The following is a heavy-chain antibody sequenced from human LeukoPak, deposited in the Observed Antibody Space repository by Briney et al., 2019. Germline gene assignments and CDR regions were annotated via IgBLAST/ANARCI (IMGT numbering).Heavy chain of an antibody. V-gene: IGHV3-23*01. CDR2: ISGSGGST. CDR1: GFTFRNYI. D-gene: IGHD2-21*02. J-gene: IGHJ4*02. CDR3: AKDDLIQCGPDCYLDC. Sequence: PGGSLRLSCAASGFTFRNYIMHWVRQAPGKGLEWVSVISGSGGSTYYADSVKGRFTISRDNSKNTLYLQMNSLRAEDTAIYYCAKDDLIQCGPDCYLDCWGQGTLVTVSS.